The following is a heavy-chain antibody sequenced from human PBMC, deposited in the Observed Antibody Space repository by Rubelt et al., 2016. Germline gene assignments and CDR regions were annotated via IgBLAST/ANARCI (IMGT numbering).Heavy chain of an antibody. D-gene: IGHD6-19*01. Sequence: QVQLRQWGAGLLKPSGTLSLTCAVYGGSISGYYWSWIRQPPGKALEWLARIDWDDDAYYSPSLTTMPTISQDASKKQVVRTMTNIDPVDTATYYCARTYSIAVPGINYGMDVWGQGTTVTVSS. CDR2: IDWDDDA. CDR1: GGSISGYY. J-gene: IGHJ6*02. V-gene: IGHV2-70*15. CDR3: ARTYSIAVPGINYGMDV.